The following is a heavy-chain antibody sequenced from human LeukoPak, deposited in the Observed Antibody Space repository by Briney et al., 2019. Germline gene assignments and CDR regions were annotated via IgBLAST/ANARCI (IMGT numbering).Heavy chain of an antibody. CDR2: ISDSGDRT. CDR3: TSWGDTTAEYFQR. CDR1: GFTFSSYT. Sequence: GGSLRFSCAASGFTFSSYTMSWVRQAPGKGLEWVSVISDSGDRTYYADSVKGRFTISRDNAQNSMYLQMNSLRVEDTAVYYCTSWGDTTAEYFQRWGQGTLVTVSS. V-gene: IGHV3-23*01. J-gene: IGHJ1*01. D-gene: IGHD2-21*02.